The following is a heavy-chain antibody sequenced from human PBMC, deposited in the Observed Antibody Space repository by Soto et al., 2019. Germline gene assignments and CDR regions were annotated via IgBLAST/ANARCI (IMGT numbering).Heavy chain of an antibody. V-gene: IGHV1-69*08. Sequence: QVQLVQSGAEVKKPGSSVKVSCKASGGTFSTYTFSWVRQAPGQGLEWMGRIIPFVGTTNYAQKFQGRVTITADKSTSTAYMELSSLRSEDTAVYYCAREDYDVYYFDYWGQGTLVTVSS. CDR3: AREDYDVYYFDY. D-gene: IGHD4-17*01. J-gene: IGHJ4*02. CDR2: IIPFVGTT. CDR1: GGTFSTYT.